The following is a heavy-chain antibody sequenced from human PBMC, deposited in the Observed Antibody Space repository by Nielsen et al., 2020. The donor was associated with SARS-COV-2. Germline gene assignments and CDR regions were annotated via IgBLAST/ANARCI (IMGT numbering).Heavy chain of an antibody. CDR1: GFTFSTYW. D-gene: IGHD6-13*01. J-gene: IGHJ4*02. V-gene: IGHV3-74*01. Sequence: GESLKISCAASGFTFSTYWMHWVRQAPGKGLVWVSRIKNDGSGTIYADSVEGRFTISRDNSKNTLYLQMNSLRAEDTAVYYCARDFGYSSSGNDYWGQGTLVTVSS. CDR2: IKNDGSGT. CDR3: ARDFGYSSSGNDY.